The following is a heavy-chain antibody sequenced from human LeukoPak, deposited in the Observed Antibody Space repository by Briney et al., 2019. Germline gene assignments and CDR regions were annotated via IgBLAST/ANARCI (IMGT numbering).Heavy chain of an antibody. CDR1: GYTFTAYY. Sequence: ASVKVSCKASGYTFTAYYMHGGRQAPGQGLEGMGWIDIKNGDTKYAQKFQNRLTISRDTSIGIAYMELRSLISDDTAVYYCASEAYCSGGRCSVPRVASWGQGTPVTVSS. J-gene: IGHJ4*02. CDR3: ASEAYCSGGRCSVPRVAS. CDR2: IDIKNGDT. V-gene: IGHV1-2*02. D-gene: IGHD2-15*01.